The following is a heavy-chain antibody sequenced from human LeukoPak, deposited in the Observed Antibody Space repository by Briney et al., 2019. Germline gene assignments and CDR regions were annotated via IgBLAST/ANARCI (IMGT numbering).Heavy chain of an antibody. J-gene: IGHJ6*02. CDR2: ISGSGGST. CDR1: GFTFSSYA. Sequence: GGSLRLSCAASGFTFSSYAMSWVRQAPGKGLEWASAISGSGGSTYYADSVKGRFTISRDNSKNTLYLQMNSLRAEDTAVYYCAKDRYYDSSVTCMDVWGQGTTVTVSS. V-gene: IGHV3-23*01. CDR3: AKDRYYDSSVTCMDV. D-gene: IGHD3-22*01.